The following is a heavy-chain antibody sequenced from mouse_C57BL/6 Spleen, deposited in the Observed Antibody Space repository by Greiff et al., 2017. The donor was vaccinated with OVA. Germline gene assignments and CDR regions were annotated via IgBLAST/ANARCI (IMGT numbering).Heavy chain of an antibody. CDR3: ARGNGNYGYFDV. V-gene: IGHV5-4*03. D-gene: IGHD2-1*01. CDR1: GFTFSSYA. CDR2: ISDGGSYT. J-gene: IGHJ1*03. Sequence: EVKLMESGGGLVKPGGSLKLSCAASGFTFSSYAMSWVRQTPEKRLEWVATISDGGSYTYYPDNVKGRFTISRDNAKNNLYLQMSHLKSEDTAMYYCARGNGNYGYFDVWGTGTTVTVSS.